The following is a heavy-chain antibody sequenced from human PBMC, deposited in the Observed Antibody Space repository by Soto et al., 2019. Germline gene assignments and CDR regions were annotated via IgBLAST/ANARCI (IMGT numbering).Heavy chain of an antibody. D-gene: IGHD3-10*01. J-gene: IGHJ3*02. V-gene: IGHV1-69*12. CDR2: IIPIFGTS. CDR3: ARDSGGYGAPAFDI. Sequence: QVQLVQSEAEVKKPGSSMKVSCKASGGSFSNFAISWVRQAPGQGLEWMGGIIPIFGTSNSAQKFQGRVSLTAAESTNTASLELNSLRSEDTAVYYCARDSGGYGAPAFDIWGQGTMVTVSA. CDR1: GGSFSNFA.